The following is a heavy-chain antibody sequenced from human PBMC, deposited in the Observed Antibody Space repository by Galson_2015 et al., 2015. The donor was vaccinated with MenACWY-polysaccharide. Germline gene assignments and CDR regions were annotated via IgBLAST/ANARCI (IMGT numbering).Heavy chain of an antibody. CDR1: GYSFSSYD. CDR2: MNPNSGNT. CDR3: ARGGKYYYDSSGYLNWFDP. J-gene: IGHJ5*02. V-gene: IGHV1-8*01. Sequence: SVKVSCKASGYSFSSYDINWVRQTTGQGLEWMGWMNPNSGNTGYAQKFQGRVTMTRNTSISIAYMELSSLRSEDTAVYYCARGGKYYYDSSGYLNWFDPWGQGTLITVSS. D-gene: IGHD3-22*01.